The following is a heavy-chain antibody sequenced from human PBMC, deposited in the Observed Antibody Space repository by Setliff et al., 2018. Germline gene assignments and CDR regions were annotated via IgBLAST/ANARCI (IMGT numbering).Heavy chain of an antibody. D-gene: IGHD3-3*01. V-gene: IGHV4-59*11. CDR1: GGSFSSHY. Sequence: SETLSLTCAVYGGSFSSHYWSWIRQPPGKGLEWIGYIYYSGSTNYNPSLKSRVTISVDTSKNQFSLKLSSVTAADTAVYYCARVVGYDFWSGYYIYYYYYMDVWGKGTTVTVSS. J-gene: IGHJ6*03. CDR2: IYYSGST. CDR3: ARVVGYDFWSGYYIYYYYYMDV.